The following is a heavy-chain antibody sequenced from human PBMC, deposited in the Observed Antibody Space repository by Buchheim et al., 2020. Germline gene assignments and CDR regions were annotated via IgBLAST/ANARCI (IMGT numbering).Heavy chain of an antibody. D-gene: IGHD2-2*01. J-gene: IGHJ6*02. V-gene: IGHV3-23*01. CDR1: GFTFSSYA. Sequence: EVQLLESGGGLVQPGGSLRLSCAASGFTFSSYAMSWVRQAPGTGLEWVSAISGSGGSTYYADSVKGRFTIYRDNSKKTLSLQMNSLRAEDTAVYYCAVYQLLVEYYYYGMDVWGQGTT. CDR3: AVYQLLVEYYYYGMDV. CDR2: ISGSGGST.